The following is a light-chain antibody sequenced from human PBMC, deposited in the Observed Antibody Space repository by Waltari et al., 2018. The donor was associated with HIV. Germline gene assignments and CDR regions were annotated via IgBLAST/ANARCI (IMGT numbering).Light chain of an antibody. CDR1: QGVKRN. Sequence: EILMTQSPATLSLSPGERAPLSCRASQGVKRNLTWYQQKPGQTPRLLIYGTSTRATDISARFSGSGSGTEFTLTISSLQSEDFAVYYCHHYNNWRETFGQGTKVEIK. CDR2: GTS. CDR3: HHYNNWRET. V-gene: IGKV3-15*01. J-gene: IGKJ1*01.